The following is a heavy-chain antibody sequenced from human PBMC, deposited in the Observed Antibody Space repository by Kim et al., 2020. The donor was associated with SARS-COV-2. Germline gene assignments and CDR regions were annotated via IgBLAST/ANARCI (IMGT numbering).Heavy chain of an antibody. D-gene: IGHD6-13*01. Sequence: GGSLRLSCAASGFTFGDYAMHWVRQAPGKGLEWVSGISWNSGSIGYADSVKGRFTISRDNAKNSLYLQMNSLRAEDTALYYCAKEGGKSSWHHYYFDYWGQGTLVTVSS. V-gene: IGHV3-9*01. J-gene: IGHJ4*02. CDR3: AKEGGKSSWHHYYFDY. CDR1: GFTFGDYA. CDR2: ISWNSGSI.